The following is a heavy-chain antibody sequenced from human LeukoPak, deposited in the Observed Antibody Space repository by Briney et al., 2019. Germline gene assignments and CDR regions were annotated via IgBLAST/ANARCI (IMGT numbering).Heavy chain of an antibody. Sequence: SETLSLICTVSGDSISSSFRSWIRQPAGKGLEWIGRVYISGTTNCNPSLKSRVTMSVDTSKNQLSLNLTSVTAADTAVYYCAREYSSSRALDYWGQGTLVTVSS. CDR1: GDSISSSF. J-gene: IGHJ4*02. CDR3: AREYSSSRALDY. D-gene: IGHD6-13*01. CDR2: VYISGTT. V-gene: IGHV4-4*07.